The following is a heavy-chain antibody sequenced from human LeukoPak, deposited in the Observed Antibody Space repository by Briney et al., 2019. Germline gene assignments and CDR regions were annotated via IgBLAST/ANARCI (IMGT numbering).Heavy chain of an antibody. CDR1: GFTFDDYA. D-gene: IGHD1-26*01. V-gene: IGHV3-9*01. Sequence: PGGSLRLSCAASGFTFDDYAMHWVRQAPGKGLEWVSGISWNSGSIGYADSVKGRFTISRDNAKNSLYLQMNSLRAEDTALYYCAKDIRSSGSDAFDIWGQGTMVTVSS. CDR2: ISWNSGSI. CDR3: AKDIRSSGSDAFDI. J-gene: IGHJ3*02.